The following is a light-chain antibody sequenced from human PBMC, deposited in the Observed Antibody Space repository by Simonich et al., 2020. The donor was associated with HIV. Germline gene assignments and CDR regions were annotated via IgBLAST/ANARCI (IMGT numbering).Light chain of an antibody. CDR3: QQYHLWPPLT. CDR1: QSVSSN. J-gene: IGKJ4*01. Sequence: EIVMTQSPATLSVSPGERATLSCRAGQSVSSNLAWYQQKPGLAPRLLIYAASTRATGIPVRFSGSGSGTEFTLTISSLQSEDFAVYYCQQYHLWPPLTFGGGTKVEIK. CDR2: AAS. V-gene: IGKV3-15*01.